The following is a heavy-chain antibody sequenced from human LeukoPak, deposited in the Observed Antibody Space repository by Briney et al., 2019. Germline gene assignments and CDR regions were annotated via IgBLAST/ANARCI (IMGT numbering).Heavy chain of an antibody. D-gene: IGHD3-10*01. J-gene: IGHJ3*02. CDR1: GGSFSGYY. Sequence: PSETLSLTCAVYGGSFSGYYWSWIRQPPGKGLEWIGEINHSGSTNYNPSLKSRVTISVDTSKNQFSLELSSVTAADTAVYYCASTSRKHSRITMVRGGVAFDIWGQGTMVTVSS. CDR3: ASTSRKHSRITMVRGGVAFDI. V-gene: IGHV4-34*01. CDR2: INHSGST.